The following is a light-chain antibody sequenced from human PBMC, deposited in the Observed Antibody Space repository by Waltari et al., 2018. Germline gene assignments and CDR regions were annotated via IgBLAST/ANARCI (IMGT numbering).Light chain of an antibody. Sequence: ILLAPSPGTLSLSPGARATLSCRASQSVSNRYLPWYHCTPVQDTILLIYGASSSATGIPARFIGGGSGTDFTLTITKLEPEDFAFYYCQQYGTSPWTFGQGNKVEVK. J-gene: IGKJ1*01. CDR3: QQYGTSPWT. CDR2: GAS. V-gene: IGKV3-20*01. CDR1: QSVSNRY.